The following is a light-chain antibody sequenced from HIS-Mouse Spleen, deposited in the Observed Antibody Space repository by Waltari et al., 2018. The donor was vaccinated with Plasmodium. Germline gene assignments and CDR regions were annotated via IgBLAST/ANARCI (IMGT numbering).Light chain of an antibody. V-gene: IGLV3-21*02. CDR2: DDS. CDR1: NLGSKR. J-gene: IGLJ2*01. Sequence: SYVLTHPPSVSVAPGQTATIICGGNNLGSKRCPLYQQKPGQAPVLVVYDDSDRPSGIPERFSGSNSGNTATLTISRVEAGDEADYYCQVWDSSSDHPVFGGGTKLTVL. CDR3: QVWDSSSDHPV.